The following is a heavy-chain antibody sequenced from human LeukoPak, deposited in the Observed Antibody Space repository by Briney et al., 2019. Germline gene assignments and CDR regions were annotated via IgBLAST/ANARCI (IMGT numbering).Heavy chain of an antibody. Sequence: GGSLGLSCAASGFTISINYMSWVRQAPGKGLEWMSVIYSGGGTDYADSVKGRFTISRDTSMNTLWLQMNSLRAEDTAVYYCARSIPVAGTVYYGMDVWGQGTTVTVSS. D-gene: IGHD6-19*01. CDR3: ARSIPVAGTVYYGMDV. CDR2: IYSGGGT. J-gene: IGHJ6*02. CDR1: GFTISINY. V-gene: IGHV3-66*01.